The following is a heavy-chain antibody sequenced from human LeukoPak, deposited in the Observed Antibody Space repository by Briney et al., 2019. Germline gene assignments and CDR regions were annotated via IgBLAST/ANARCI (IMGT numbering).Heavy chain of an antibody. CDR1: GGSFSAYY. Sequence: SETLSLTCAVYGGSFSAYYWTWIRQPPGKGLEWIGEINHSGSSNYNSSLRSRVTISVDTSYKQFSLRLSSVTAADTAVYYCAPRGDIEHSYVYGKWFDPGGQGTRVTVSS. CDR2: INHSGSS. J-gene: IGHJ5*02. CDR3: APRGDIEHSYVYGKWFDP. D-gene: IGHD5-18*01. V-gene: IGHV4-34*01.